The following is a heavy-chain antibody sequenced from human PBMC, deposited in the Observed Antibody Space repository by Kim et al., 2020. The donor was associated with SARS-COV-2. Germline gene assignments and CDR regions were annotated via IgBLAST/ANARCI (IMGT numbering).Heavy chain of an antibody. V-gene: IGHV4-59*01. CDR1: GGFISSYY. Sequence: SETLSLTCTVSGGFISSYYWSWIRQPPGKGLEWIGYIYYSGSTNYNPSLKSRVTISVDTSKNQFSLKLSSVTAADTAVYYCAREGMTLGYYGMDVWGQGTTVTVSS. CDR2: IYYSGST. J-gene: IGHJ6*02. D-gene: IGHD1-20*01. CDR3: AREGMTLGYYGMDV.